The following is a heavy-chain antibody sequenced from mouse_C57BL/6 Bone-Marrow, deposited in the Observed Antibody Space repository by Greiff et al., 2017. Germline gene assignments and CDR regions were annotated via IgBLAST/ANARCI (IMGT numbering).Heavy chain of an antibody. CDR2: ISDGGSYT. V-gene: IGHV5-4*03. CDR3: ARKIYYSNSYFDY. Sequence: DVKLVESGGGLVKPGGSLKLSCAASGFTFSSYAMSWVRQTPEKRLEWVATISDGGSYTYYPDNVKGRFTISRDNAKNNLYLQMRHLKSEDTAMYYCARKIYYSNSYFDYWGQGTTLTVSS. CDR1: GFTFSSYA. D-gene: IGHD2-5*01. J-gene: IGHJ2*01.